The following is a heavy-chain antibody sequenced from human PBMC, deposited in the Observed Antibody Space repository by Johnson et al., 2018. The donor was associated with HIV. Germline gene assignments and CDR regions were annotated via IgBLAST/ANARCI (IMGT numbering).Heavy chain of an antibody. J-gene: IGHJ3*02. CDR2: ISRSGSTI. CDR1: GFTFSDYY. Sequence: QVQVVESGGGLVKPGGSLRLSCAASGFTFSDYYMSWIRQAPGKGLEWVSTISRSGSTIYNADSVTGRLIITRDNAKNSLYLQMNSRRAEDTAVYYCANLGDYSGNNGFDIWGQGTMVTVSS. CDR3: ANLGDYSGNNGFDI. V-gene: IGHV3-11*04. D-gene: IGHD4-23*01.